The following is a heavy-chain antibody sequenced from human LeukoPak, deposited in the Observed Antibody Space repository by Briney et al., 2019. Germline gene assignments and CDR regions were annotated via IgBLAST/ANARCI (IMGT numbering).Heavy chain of an antibody. CDR3: ARGHCSGGTRFSSLYDY. V-gene: IGHV3-7*01. Sequence: PGGSLRLSCAASGFTFGTYYMSWVRQAPGKGLEWVANINQDGSETNYADSVQGRFTISRDNAENSLYLQMNSLRVEDTALYYCARGHCSGGTRFSSLYDYWGLGTLVTVSS. J-gene: IGHJ4*02. CDR1: GFTFGTYY. D-gene: IGHD2-15*01. CDR2: INQDGSET.